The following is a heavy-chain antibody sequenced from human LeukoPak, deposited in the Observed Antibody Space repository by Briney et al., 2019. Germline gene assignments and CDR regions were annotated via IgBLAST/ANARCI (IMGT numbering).Heavy chain of an antibody. Sequence: GGSLRLSCAASGFSFSNAWMSWVRQAAGKGLEWVSLIYSGGSTYYADSVKGRFTISRDNSKNTLFLQMSSLRAEDTAVYYCATIRSNDGSLPIDYWGRGTLVTVSS. CDR2: IYSGGST. V-gene: IGHV3-53*01. CDR1: GFSFSNAW. CDR3: ATIRSNDGSLPIDY. D-gene: IGHD2-15*01. J-gene: IGHJ4*02.